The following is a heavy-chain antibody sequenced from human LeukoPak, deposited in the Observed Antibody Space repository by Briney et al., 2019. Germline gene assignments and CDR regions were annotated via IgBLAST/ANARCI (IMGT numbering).Heavy chain of an antibody. Sequence: GGSLRLSCAASGFTFSDYVMHWVRQAPGKGLEWVAVIWYDGSNKYYADSVKGRFTISRDNSKNTLYLQMNSLRAEDTAVYYCARDLGTYYYGSGSYYNGGDFDYWGQGTLVTVSS. J-gene: IGHJ4*02. CDR1: GFTFSDYV. V-gene: IGHV3-33*08. CDR3: ARDLGTYYYGSGSYYNGGDFDY. CDR2: IWYDGSNK. D-gene: IGHD3-10*01.